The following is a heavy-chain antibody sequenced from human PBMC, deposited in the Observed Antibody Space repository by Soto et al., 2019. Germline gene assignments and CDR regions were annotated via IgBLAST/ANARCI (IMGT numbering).Heavy chain of an antibody. CDR1: GGSISSSNW. Sequence: QVQLQESGPGLVKPSGTLSLTCAVSGGSISSSNWWSWVRQPPGKGLEWIGEIYHSGSTNYNPSLKSRLTISVDKSKNPVSLKLSSATSADTAVYYCARVSGSYYDGMDVWGQGTTVTVSS. J-gene: IGHJ6*02. CDR3: ARVSGSYYDGMDV. CDR2: IYHSGST. V-gene: IGHV4-4*02. D-gene: IGHD1-26*01.